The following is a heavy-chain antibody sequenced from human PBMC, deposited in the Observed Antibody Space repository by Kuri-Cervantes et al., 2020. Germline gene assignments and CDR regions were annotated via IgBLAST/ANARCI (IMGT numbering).Heavy chain of an antibody. V-gene: IGHV4-34*01. CDR1: GGSFSGYY. CDR3: ARGRGGVVGATYFDY. J-gene: IGHJ4*02. Sequence: AGSLRLSCAVYGGSFSGYYWSWIRQPPGKGLEWIGEINHSGSTNYNPSLKSRVTISVDTSKNQFSLKLSSVTAADTAVYYCARGRGGVVGATYFDYWGQGTLVTVSS. CDR2: INHSGST. D-gene: IGHD1-26*01.